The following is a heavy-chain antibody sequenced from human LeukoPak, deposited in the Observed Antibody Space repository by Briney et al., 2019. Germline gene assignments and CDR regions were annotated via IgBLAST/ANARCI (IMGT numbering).Heavy chain of an antibody. D-gene: IGHD2-2*01. CDR2: INPIGGDT. CDR3: ARGYCSSASCSPGAY. J-gene: IGHJ4*02. Sequence: ASVKVSCKASGYTFTSYFMYWVRQAPGQGLEWMGLINPIGGDTNYAQKFQGRVTMTRDTSTSTVYMELSSLRSEDTALYYCARGYCSSASCSPGAYWGQGTLVTVSS. CDR1: GYTFTSYF. V-gene: IGHV1-46*03.